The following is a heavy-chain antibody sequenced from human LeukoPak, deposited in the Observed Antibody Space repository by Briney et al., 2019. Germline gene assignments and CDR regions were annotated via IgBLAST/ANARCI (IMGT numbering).Heavy chain of an antibody. Sequence: SETLSLTCTVSGGSISSHYWSWIRQPPGKGLEWIGYIYYSGSTNYNPSLKSRVTISVDTSKNQFSLKLSSVTAADAAVYYCARVGGYSYGPFDYWGQGTLVTVSS. CDR1: GGSISSHY. V-gene: IGHV4-59*11. D-gene: IGHD5-18*01. J-gene: IGHJ4*02. CDR3: ARVGGYSYGPFDY. CDR2: IYYSGST.